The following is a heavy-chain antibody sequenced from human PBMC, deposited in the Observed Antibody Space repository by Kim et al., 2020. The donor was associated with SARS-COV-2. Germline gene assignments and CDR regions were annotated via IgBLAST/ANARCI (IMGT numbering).Heavy chain of an antibody. D-gene: IGHD3-3*01. CDR1: GYTFTGYY. CDR3: ARRTYHWSGYVIENAFDI. CDR2: INPNSGGT. J-gene: IGHJ3*02. V-gene: IGHV1-2*06. Sequence: ASVKVSCKASGYTFTGYYMHWVRQAPGQGLEWMGRINPNSGGTNYAQKFQGRVTMTRDTSISTAYMELSRLRSDDTAVYYCARRTYHWSGYVIENAFDIWGQGTMVTVSS.